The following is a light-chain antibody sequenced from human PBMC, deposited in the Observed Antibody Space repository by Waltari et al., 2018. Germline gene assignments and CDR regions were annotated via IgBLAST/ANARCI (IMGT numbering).Light chain of an antibody. Sequence: DIQMTQSPSSLSASVGDTVTFTCRASKNIRTYLNWYQQKTAKAPKPLIYGAATLQRGVPSRCRGSASGTEFTLTVTNLQPDDFATYFCQQSFSSPWTFGQGTTVNI. J-gene: IGKJ1*01. CDR3: QQSFSSPWT. CDR1: KNIRTY. CDR2: GAA. V-gene: IGKV1-39*01.